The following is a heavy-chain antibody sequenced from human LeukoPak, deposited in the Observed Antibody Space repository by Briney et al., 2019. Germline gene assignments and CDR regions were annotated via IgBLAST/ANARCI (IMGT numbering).Heavy chain of an antibody. Sequence: GGSLRLSCAASGFTFSNYAMSWVRQAPGKGLEWVSAISGSGGSTYYADSVKGRFTISRDNSKNTLYLQMNSLRAEDTAVYYCAKDRGNSYGSVLFDYWGQGTLVTVSS. V-gene: IGHV3-23*01. CDR1: GFTFSNYA. CDR2: ISGSGGST. D-gene: IGHD5-18*01. CDR3: AKDRGNSYGSVLFDY. J-gene: IGHJ4*02.